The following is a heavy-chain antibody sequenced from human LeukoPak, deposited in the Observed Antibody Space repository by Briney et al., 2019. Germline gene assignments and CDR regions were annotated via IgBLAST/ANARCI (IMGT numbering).Heavy chain of an antibody. CDR1: GFTFSSYA. CDR2: ISGSGGST. J-gene: IGHJ4*02. V-gene: IGHV3-23*01. Sequence: GGSLRLSCAASGFTFSSYAMSWVRQAPGKGLEWVSAISGSGGSTYYADSVKGRFTISRDNSKNTLYLQMNSLRAEDTAVYYCAKDLGYDSSGYYLDYWGQGTLVTVSS. D-gene: IGHD3-22*01. CDR3: AKDLGYDSSGYYLDY.